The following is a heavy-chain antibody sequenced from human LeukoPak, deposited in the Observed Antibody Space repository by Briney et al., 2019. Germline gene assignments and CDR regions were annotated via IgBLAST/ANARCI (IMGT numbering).Heavy chain of an antibody. Sequence: SETLSLTCTVSGGSISSSSYYWGWIRQPPGKGLEWIGSIYYSGSTYYNSSLKSRVTISVDTSKNQFSLKLSSVTAADTAVYYCARDRRLFFDYWGQGTLVTVSS. CDR3: ARDRRLFFDY. CDR1: GGSISSSSYY. CDR2: IYYSGST. D-gene: IGHD3-22*01. V-gene: IGHV4-39*02. J-gene: IGHJ4*02.